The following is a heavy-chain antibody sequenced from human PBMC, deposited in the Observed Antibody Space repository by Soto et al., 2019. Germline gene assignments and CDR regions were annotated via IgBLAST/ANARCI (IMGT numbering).Heavy chain of an antibody. J-gene: IGHJ4*02. CDR1: GFTFSSYA. Sequence: EVQLLESGGGLVQPGGSLRLSCAASGFTFSSYAMSWVRQARGKGLEWVSAISGSGGSTYYADSVKGRFTISRDNSKNTLYLQMNSLRAEDTAVYYCATETSYYYDSSGYSRDYWGQGTLVTVSS. CDR2: ISGSGGST. D-gene: IGHD3-22*01. V-gene: IGHV3-23*01. CDR3: ATETSYYYDSSGYSRDY.